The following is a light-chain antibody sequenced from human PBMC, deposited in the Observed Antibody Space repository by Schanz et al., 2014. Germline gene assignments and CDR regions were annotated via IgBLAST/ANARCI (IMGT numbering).Light chain of an antibody. Sequence: QSALTQPASVSASLGQSITISCTGSSSDVGSSKYVSWYQQFPGKAPKPLIYEVSVRLSGVSSRFSGSKSGNTASLTISGLQADDEADYYCSSYTSTSPRVVFGGGTKLTVL. J-gene: IGLJ3*02. CDR1: SSDVGSSKY. CDR2: EVS. V-gene: IGLV2-14*03. CDR3: SSYTSTSPRVV.